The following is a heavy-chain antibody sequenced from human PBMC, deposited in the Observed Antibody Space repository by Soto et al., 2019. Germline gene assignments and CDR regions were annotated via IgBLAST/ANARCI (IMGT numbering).Heavy chain of an antibody. V-gene: IGHV6-1*01. CDR1: GNSASCNSSA. J-gene: IGHJ4*02. CDR2: AFYRSKWYN. Sequence: PTRTPTGGISGNSASCNSSAGNWIRQYKWRGREWLGRAFYRSKWYNDNAGSVKSRLTINPRTSKNQYSLKLNSVTPVDTAVYYCARVAWSGRTVYYFVYWGQGTLVTVSS. D-gene: IGHD1-26*01. CDR3: ARVAWSGRTVYYFVY.